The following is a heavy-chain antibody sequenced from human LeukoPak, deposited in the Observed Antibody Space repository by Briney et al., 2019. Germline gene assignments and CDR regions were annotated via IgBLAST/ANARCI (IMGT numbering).Heavy chain of an antibody. V-gene: IGHV3-23*01. Sequence: GGSLRLSCAASGFTFSSYAMSWVRQAPGEGLEWVSAISGSGGSTYYADSVKGRFTISRDNSKNTLYLQMNSLRAEDTAVYYCAKWVYDSSGHDYWGQGTLVTVSS. CDR3: AKWVYDSSGHDY. J-gene: IGHJ4*02. CDR2: ISGSGGST. D-gene: IGHD3-22*01. CDR1: GFTFSSYA.